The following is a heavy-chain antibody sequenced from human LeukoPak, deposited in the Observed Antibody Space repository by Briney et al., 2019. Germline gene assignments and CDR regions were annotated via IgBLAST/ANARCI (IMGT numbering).Heavy chain of an antibody. Sequence: PSETLSLTCTVSGGSITSFQWSWIRQPAGKGLELVGRIYSYGSTNFNPSLKSRVSMSRDTSTNQFSLRLSSVTAADTAVYYCAREVVPTTIPVYPWFDPWGQGTLVTVSS. D-gene: IGHD2-2*02. CDR3: AREVVPTTIPVYPWFDP. V-gene: IGHV4-4*07. CDR1: GGSITSFQ. CDR2: IYSYGST. J-gene: IGHJ5*02.